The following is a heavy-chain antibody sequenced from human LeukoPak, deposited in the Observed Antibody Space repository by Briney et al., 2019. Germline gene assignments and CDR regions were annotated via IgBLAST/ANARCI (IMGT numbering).Heavy chain of an antibody. V-gene: IGHV4-59*12. J-gene: IGHJ4*02. CDR3: ARLPTVTFFDY. Sequence: SETLSLACTVSGGSISSYYWSWIRQPPGKGLEWIGSIYYSGSTYYNPSLKSRVTISVDTSKNQFSLKLSSVTAADTAVYYCARLPTVTFFDYWGQGTLVTVSS. CDR1: GGSISSYY. D-gene: IGHD4-17*01. CDR2: IYYSGST.